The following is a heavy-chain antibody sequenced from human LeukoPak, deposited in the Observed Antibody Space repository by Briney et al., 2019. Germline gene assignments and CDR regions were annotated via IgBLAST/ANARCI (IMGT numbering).Heavy chain of an antibody. CDR2: INHSGST. J-gene: IGHJ3*02. D-gene: IGHD3-22*01. CDR1: GGSFSGYY. V-gene: IGHV4-34*01. CDR3: ARGNPYDSSGYYRDAFDI. Sequence: SETLFLTCAVYGGSFSGYYWSWIRQPPGKGLEWIGEINHSGSTNYNPSLKSRVTISVDTSKNQFSLKLSSVTAADTAVYYCARGNPYDSSGYYRDAFDIWGQGTMVTVSS.